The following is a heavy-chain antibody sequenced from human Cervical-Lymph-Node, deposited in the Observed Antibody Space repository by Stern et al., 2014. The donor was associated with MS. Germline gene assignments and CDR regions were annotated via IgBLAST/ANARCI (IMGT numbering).Heavy chain of an antibody. V-gene: IGHV1-69*01. CDR3: ARGGNPDWYFDL. Sequence: QMQLVQSGAEVKKPGSSVKVSCKASGGTFSDYAISWIRQAPGQGLEWVGGIIPFFGTTNYAQKFQGRVTLTADAATSTAHMELSSLRSDDTAIYYCARGGNPDWYFDLWGRGTLSTVSS. D-gene: IGHD2/OR15-2a*01. CDR1: GGTFSDYA. J-gene: IGHJ2*01. CDR2: IIPFFGTT.